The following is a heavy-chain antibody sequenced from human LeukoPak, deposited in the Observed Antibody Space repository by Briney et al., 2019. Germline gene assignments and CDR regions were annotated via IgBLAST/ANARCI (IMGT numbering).Heavy chain of an antibody. V-gene: IGHV4-61*01. J-gene: IGHJ4*02. CDR3: ARGSMTTVTTSPIDY. Sequence: PSETLSLTCTVSGGSVSSGSYYWSWIRQPPGKGLEWVGYIYYSRSTNYNPSLKSRVTISVDTSKNQFSLKLSSVTAADTAVYYCARGSMTTVTTSPIDYWGQGTLVTVSS. CDR1: GGSVSSGSYY. D-gene: IGHD4-17*01. CDR2: IYYSRST.